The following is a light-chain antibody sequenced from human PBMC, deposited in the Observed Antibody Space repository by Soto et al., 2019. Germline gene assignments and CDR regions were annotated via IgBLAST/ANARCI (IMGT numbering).Light chain of an antibody. CDR1: SYNIGGNS. CDR2: DDN. V-gene: IGLV1-51*01. J-gene: IGLJ1*01. Sequence: QSVLTQPPSASGTPGQRVTISCSGSSYNIGGNSVSWYQQLPGTAPKLLIYDDNKRPSGIPDRFSGSKSGTSATLGITGFQTGDEADYYCGSWDSSLSAYVFGTGTKLTVL. CDR3: GSWDSSLSAYV.